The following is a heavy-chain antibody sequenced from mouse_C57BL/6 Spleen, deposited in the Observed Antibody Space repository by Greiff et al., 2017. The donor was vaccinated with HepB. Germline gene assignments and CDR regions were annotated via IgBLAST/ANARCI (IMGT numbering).Heavy chain of an antibody. V-gene: IGHV5-4*01. D-gene: IGHD4-1*01. CDR2: ISDGGSYT. J-gene: IGHJ1*03. CDR3: ARDELTGRYFDV. Sequence: EVKLQESGGGLVKPGGSLKLSCAASGFTFSSYAMSWVRQTPEKRLEWVATISDGGSYTYYPDNVKGRFTISRDNAKNNLYMQMSHLKSEDTAMYYCARDELTGRYFDVWGTGTTVTVSS. CDR1: GFTFSSYA.